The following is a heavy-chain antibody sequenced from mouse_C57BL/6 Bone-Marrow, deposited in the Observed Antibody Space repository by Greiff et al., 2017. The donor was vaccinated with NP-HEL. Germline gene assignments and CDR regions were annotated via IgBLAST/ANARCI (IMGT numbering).Heavy chain of an antibody. D-gene: IGHD2-5*01. CDR1: GYTFTSYD. J-gene: IGHJ4*01. Sequence: QVQLQQSGPELVKPGASVKLSFKASGYTFTSYDINWVKQRPGQGLEWIGWIYPRDGSTKYNEKFKGKATLTVDTSSSTAYMELHSLTSEDSAVYFCARAYYSNLYAMDYWGQGTSVTVSS. CDR3: ARAYYSNLYAMDY. CDR2: IYPRDGST. V-gene: IGHV1-85*01.